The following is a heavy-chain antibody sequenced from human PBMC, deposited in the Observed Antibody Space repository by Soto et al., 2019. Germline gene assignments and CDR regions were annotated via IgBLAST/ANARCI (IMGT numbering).Heavy chain of an antibody. V-gene: IGHV1-3*01. D-gene: IGHD3-3*02. Sequence: QAQLVQSGAEMKKPGASVKVSCKATGYTFSAYTMNWVRQAPGQSLEWMGWINAGSGNTKYSQNFQGRVSITRDTSASTVYMELTGLTSEDTAVYYCARDTETLGPRANDALDIWGQGTMSPSLQ. J-gene: IGHJ3*02. CDR2: INAGSGNT. CDR1: GYTFSAYT. CDR3: ARDTETLGPRANDALDI.